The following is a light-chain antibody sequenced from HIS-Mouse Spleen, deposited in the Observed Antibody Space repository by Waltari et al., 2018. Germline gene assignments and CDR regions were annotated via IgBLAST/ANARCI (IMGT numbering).Light chain of an antibody. Sequence: AIRMTQSPSSLSASTGDRVTITCRASQGISSYLAWYQQKPGKAPKLLISAASTLQSGVPSRFSGSVSGTDFTLTISCLQSEDFATYYCQQYYSYPRITFGPGTKVDIK. CDR1: QGISSY. CDR2: AAS. CDR3: QQYYSYPRIT. J-gene: IGKJ3*01. V-gene: IGKV1-8*01.